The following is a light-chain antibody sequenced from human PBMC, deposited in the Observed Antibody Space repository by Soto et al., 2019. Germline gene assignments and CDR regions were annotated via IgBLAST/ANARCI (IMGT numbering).Light chain of an antibody. CDR1: QSVSSN. CDR3: QYYGSSVT. Sequence: ETVMTQSPATLSVSPGEGATLSCRASQSVSSNLAWYQQKPGQAPRLLIYGASTRATGIPARFSGSGSGTEFTLTISSLEPEDFAVYYCQYYGSSVTFAGGTKVDI. V-gene: IGKV3-15*01. J-gene: IGKJ4*01. CDR2: GAS.